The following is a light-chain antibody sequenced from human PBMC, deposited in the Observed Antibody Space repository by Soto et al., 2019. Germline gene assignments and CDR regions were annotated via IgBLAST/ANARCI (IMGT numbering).Light chain of an antibody. J-gene: IGLJ2*01. CDR2: DVS. Sequence: QPVLTQPRSVSGSPGQSVTISCTGTSSDVGGYNYVSWYQQHPGKAPKLMIYDVSKRPSGVPDRFSGSKSGNTASLTISGLQAEDEADYSCCSYAGSYTLLFGGGTKLTVL. CDR1: SSDVGGYNY. CDR3: CSYAGSYTLL. V-gene: IGLV2-11*01.